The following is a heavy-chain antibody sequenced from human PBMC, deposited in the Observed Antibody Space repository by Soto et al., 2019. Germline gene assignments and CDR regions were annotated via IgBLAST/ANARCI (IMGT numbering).Heavy chain of an antibody. CDR3: ARTGGYVHYFDY. CDR2: IIPIFGTA. CDR1: GGTFSSYA. V-gene: IGHV1-69*13. D-gene: IGHD3-10*02. J-gene: IGHJ4*02. Sequence: GASVKVSCKASGGTFSSYAISWVRQAPGQGLEWMGGIIPIFGTANYAQKFQGRVTITADESTSTAYMELSSLRSEDTAVYYCARTGGYVHYFDYWGQGTLVTVSS.